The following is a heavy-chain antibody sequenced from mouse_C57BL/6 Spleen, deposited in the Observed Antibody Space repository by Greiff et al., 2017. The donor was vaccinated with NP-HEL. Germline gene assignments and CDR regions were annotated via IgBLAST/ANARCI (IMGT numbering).Heavy chain of an antibody. CDR2: FHPYNDDT. CDR1: GYTFTTYP. J-gene: IGHJ4*01. V-gene: IGHV1-47*01. D-gene: IGHD1-1*01. CDR3: ARSHYYGSSYDAMDY. Sequence: QVQLQQSGAELVKPGASVKMSCKASGYTFTTYPIEWMKQNHGKSLEWIGNFHPYNDDTKYNEKFKGKATLTVEKSSSTVYLELSRLTSDDSAVYDCARSHYYGSSYDAMDYWGQGTSVTVSS.